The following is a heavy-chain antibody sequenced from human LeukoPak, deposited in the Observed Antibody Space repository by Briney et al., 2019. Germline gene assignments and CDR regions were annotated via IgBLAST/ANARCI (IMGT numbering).Heavy chain of an antibody. Sequence: GGSLRLSCAASGFTFSSYAMSWVRQAPGKGLGWVSAIRGIAGSTYYADSVKGRFTISRDNSKNTLYLKMNSLRLEATAVYYCAAGVVVAATPFYFDYWGQGTLVTVSS. J-gene: IGHJ4*02. V-gene: IGHV3-23*01. D-gene: IGHD2-15*01. CDR2: IRGIAGST. CDR1: GFTFSSYA. CDR3: AAGVVVAATPFYFDY.